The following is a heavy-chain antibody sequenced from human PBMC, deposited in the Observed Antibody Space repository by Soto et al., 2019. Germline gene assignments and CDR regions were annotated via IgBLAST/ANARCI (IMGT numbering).Heavy chain of an antibody. J-gene: IGHJ6*02. CDR1: GGSISSSSYY. D-gene: IGHD3-3*01. Sequence: SETLSLTCTVSGGSISSSSYYWGWIRQPPGKGLEWIGSIYYSGSTYYNPSLKSRVTISVDTSKNQFSLKLSSVTAADTAVYYCARQENDFWSGRTYYYYGMDVWGQGTTVTVS. V-gene: IGHV4-39*01. CDR2: IYYSGST. CDR3: ARQENDFWSGRTYYYYGMDV.